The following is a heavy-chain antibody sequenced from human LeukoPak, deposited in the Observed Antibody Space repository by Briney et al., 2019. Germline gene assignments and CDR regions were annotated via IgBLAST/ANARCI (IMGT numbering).Heavy chain of an antibody. V-gene: IGHV3-30*18. J-gene: IGHJ4*02. D-gene: IGHD3-22*01. Sequence: PGRSLRLSCAASGFTFSSYGMHWVRQAPGKGLEWVAVISYDGSNKYYADSVKGRFTISRDNSKNTLYLQMNSLRAEDTAVYYCAKDSGYYYDSSGLDYWGQGTLVTVSS. CDR1: GFTFSSYG. CDR3: AKDSGYYYDSSGLDY. CDR2: ISYDGSNK.